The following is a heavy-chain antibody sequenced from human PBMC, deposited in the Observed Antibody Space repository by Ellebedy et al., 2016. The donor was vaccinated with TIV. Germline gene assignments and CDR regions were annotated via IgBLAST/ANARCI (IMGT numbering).Heavy chain of an antibody. CDR1: GGPISSSTSY. V-gene: IGHV4-39*01. J-gene: IGHJ6*02. CDR2: IHFSGST. Sequence: MPSETLSLTCTVSGGPISSSTSYWGWIRQPPGKGLEWLGSIHFSGSTYYNPSLKSRVTISVVTSKHQFSLKLSSVTAEDTAVYYCATARRDPYYSGMDVWGQGTTVTVSS. D-gene: IGHD6-13*01. CDR3: ATARRDPYYSGMDV.